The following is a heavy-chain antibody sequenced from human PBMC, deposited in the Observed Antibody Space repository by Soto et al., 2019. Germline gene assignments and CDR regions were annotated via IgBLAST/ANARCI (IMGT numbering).Heavy chain of an antibody. Sequence: SSETLSLTCAVYGGSCSGYDGSWIRQPPGKGLEWIGEINHSGSTNYNPSLKSRVTISVDTSKNQFSLKLSSVTAADTAVYYCARGPSALPYYYYYYMDVWGKGTTVTVS. CDR2: INHSGST. CDR3: ARGPSALPYYYYYYMDV. V-gene: IGHV4-34*01. CDR1: GGSCSGYD. J-gene: IGHJ6*03.